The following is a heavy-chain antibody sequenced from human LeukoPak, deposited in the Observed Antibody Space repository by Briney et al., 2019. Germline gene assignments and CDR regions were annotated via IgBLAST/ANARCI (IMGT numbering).Heavy chain of an antibody. CDR2: IYTSGST. J-gene: IGHJ5*02. D-gene: IGHD2-15*01. V-gene: IGHV4-4*07. Sequence: PSETLSLTCTVSGGSISSYYWSWIRQPAGKGLEWIGRIYTSGSTNYNPSLKSRVTMSVDTSKNQFSLKLSSVTAADTAVYHCAREDYCSGGSCYRDLNWFDPWGQGTLVTVSS. CDR3: AREDYCSGGSCYRDLNWFDP. CDR1: GGSISSYY.